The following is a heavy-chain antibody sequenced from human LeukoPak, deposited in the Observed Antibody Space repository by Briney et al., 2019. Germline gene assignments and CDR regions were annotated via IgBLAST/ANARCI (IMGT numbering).Heavy chain of an antibody. V-gene: IGHV4-34*01. CDR3: ARGLGWKVATMGLFFMDV. CDR2: INDGGDT. D-gene: IGHD5-24*01. CDR1: GGSFSGYD. Sequence: SETLSLTCGVYGGSFSGYDWSWVRQPPGKGLEWIGEINDGGDTNYNPSLKSRVTKSVDTSKNHFSLEVRSMPAAETAVYYCARGLGWKVATMGLFFMDVWGEGTTVTVSS. J-gene: IGHJ6*03.